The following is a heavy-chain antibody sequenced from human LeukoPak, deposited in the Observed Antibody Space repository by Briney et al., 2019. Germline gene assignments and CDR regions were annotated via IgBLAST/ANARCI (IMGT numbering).Heavy chain of an antibody. Sequence: SETLSLACTVSGGSVTSFYWSWIRQPPGKGLEWIGYIYNSENTKYNSSLKSRVTMSVDTSKNQLFLKLSSVTAADTAVYYCARFHSGPSGWYVLWYFDLWGRGTLVTVSS. J-gene: IGHJ2*01. V-gene: IGHV4-4*09. CDR1: GGSVTSFY. D-gene: IGHD6-19*01. CDR3: ARFHSGPSGWYVLWYFDL. CDR2: IYNSENT.